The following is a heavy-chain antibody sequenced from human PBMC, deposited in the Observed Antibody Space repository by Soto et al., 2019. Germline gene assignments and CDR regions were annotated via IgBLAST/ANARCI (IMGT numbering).Heavy chain of an antibody. CDR2: ISSNGGST. J-gene: IGHJ4*02. CDR3: VKDFYYDSSGYYYFDY. Sequence: GGSLRLSCSASGFTFSSYAMHWVRQAPGKGLEYVSAISSNGGSTYYADSVKGRFTISRDNSKNTLYLQMSSLRAEDTAVYYCVKDFYYDSSGYYYFDYWGQGTLVTVSS. CDR1: GFTFSSYA. D-gene: IGHD3-22*01. V-gene: IGHV3-64D*08.